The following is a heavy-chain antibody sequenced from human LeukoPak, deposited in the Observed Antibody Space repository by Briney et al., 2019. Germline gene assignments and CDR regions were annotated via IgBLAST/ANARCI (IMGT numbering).Heavy chain of an antibody. V-gene: IGHV3-30*02. D-gene: IGHD4-17*01. J-gene: IGHJ4*02. CDR3: SKKGQSEDYGKPG. Sequence: GGSLRLSCTPSGFILSSFDMHWVRQAPGKGLEWVASIRYDGSDKYYADSVKGRFTISRDNSKNTLYLQMSSLRADDTAVYYCSKKGQSEDYGKPGWGQGTLVTVSS. CDR2: IRYDGSDK. CDR1: GFILSSFD.